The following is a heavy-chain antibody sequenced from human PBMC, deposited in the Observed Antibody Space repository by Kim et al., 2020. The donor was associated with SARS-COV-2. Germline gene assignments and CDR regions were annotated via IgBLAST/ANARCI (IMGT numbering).Heavy chain of an antibody. V-gene: IGHV3-53*04. J-gene: IGHJ6*02. Sequence: GGSLRLSCAASGFIVSSNYMSWVRQAPGKGLEWVSIIYSGGSTYYADSVKGRFTISRHNSESTVFLQMNSLRTEDTAVYFCARDRIISTYLQGLDVWGQGTTVTVSS. CDR2: IYSGGST. CDR1: GFIVSSNY. CDR3: ARDRIISTYLQGLDV. D-gene: IGHD3-10*01.